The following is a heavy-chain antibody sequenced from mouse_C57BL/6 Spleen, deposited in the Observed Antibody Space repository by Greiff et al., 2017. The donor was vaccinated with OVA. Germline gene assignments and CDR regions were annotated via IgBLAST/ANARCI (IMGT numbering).Heavy chain of an antibody. D-gene: IGHD2-3*01. CDR3: AREGVTRAYAMDY. J-gene: IGHJ4*01. CDR1: GYTFTSYW. CDR2: IDPSDSYT. Sequence: QVQLQQPGAELVMPGASVKLSCKASGYTFTSYWMHWVKQRPGQGLEWIGEIDPSDSYTNYNQKFKGKSTLTVDKSSSTAYMQLSSLTSEDSAVYYCAREGVTRAYAMDYWGQGTSVTVSS. V-gene: IGHV1-69*01.